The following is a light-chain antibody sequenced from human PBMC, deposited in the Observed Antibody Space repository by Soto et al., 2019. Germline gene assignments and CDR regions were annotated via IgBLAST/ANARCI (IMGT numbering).Light chain of an antibody. J-gene: IGLJ2*01. Sequence: QSALTQPASVSGSPGQPITISCTGTSSDVGDHNYVSWYQQHPGKAPKLMIYDVSSRPSGVSNRFSGSKSGNTASLTISGLQAEDEADYYCSSYTSSSVVFGGGTQLTVL. CDR1: SSDVGDHNY. CDR2: DVS. V-gene: IGLV2-14*01. CDR3: SSYTSSSVV.